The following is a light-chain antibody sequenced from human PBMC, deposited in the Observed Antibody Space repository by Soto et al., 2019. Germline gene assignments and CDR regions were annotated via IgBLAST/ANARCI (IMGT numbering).Light chain of an antibody. CDR1: SSDVGSYNL. V-gene: IGLV2-23*02. J-gene: IGLJ3*02. CDR2: EVS. Sequence: QSALTQPASVSGSPGQSITISCTETSSDVGSYNLVSWYQQHPGKAPKLMIYEVSKRPSGVSNRFSGSKSGNTASLTISGLQAEDEADYYCCSYAGSSTPNWVFGGGTKLTVL. CDR3: CSYAGSSTPNWV.